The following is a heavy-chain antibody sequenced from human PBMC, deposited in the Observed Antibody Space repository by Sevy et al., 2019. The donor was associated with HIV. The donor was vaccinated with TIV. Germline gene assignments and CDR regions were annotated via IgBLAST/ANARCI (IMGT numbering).Heavy chain of an antibody. CDR1: GGSFSGYY. D-gene: IGHD2-15*01. Sequence: SETLSLTCAVYGGSFSGYYWSWIRQPPGKGLEWIGEINHSGSTNYNPSLKSRVTISVDTSKNQFSLKRSSVTAADTAVYYCARVRRLGYCSGGSCYRQGWFDPWGQGTLVTVSS. V-gene: IGHV4-34*01. CDR3: ARVRRLGYCSGGSCYRQGWFDP. CDR2: INHSGST. J-gene: IGHJ5*02.